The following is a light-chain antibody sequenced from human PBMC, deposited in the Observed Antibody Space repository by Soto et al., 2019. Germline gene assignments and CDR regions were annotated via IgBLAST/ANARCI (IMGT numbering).Light chain of an antibody. CDR3: QQYGSSPTT. CDR2: GAS. J-gene: IGKJ1*01. V-gene: IGKV3-20*01. CDR1: QSISSAY. Sequence: DIVMTQCPATLSLSPGERATLSCRASQSISSAYLTWYQQKPGQAPRLLIYGASSRATGIPDRFSGSGSGTDFTLTISRLEPEDFAVYYCQQYGSSPTTFGQGTKVDIK.